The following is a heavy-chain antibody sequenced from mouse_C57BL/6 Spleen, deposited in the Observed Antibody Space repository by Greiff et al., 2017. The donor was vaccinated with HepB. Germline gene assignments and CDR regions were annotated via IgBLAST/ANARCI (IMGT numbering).Heavy chain of an antibody. D-gene: IGHD1-1*01. CDR3: ARGPTTGDAMDY. CDR2: IDPSDSYT. J-gene: IGHJ4*01. Sequence: QVQLQQPGAELVMPGASVKLSCKASGYTFTSYWMHWVKQRPGQGLEWIGEIDPSDSYTNYNQKFKGKSTLTVDKSSSTAYMQLSSQTSEDSAVYYCARGPTTGDAMDYWGQGTSVTVSS. V-gene: IGHV1-69*01. CDR1: GYTFTSYW.